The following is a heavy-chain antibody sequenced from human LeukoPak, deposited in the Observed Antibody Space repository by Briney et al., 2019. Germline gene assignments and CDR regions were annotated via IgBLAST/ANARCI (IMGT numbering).Heavy chain of an antibody. CDR1: GFTFSSYA. CDR2: ISYDGSNK. V-gene: IGHV3-30-3*01. D-gene: IGHD5-18*01. CDR3: ARDRVTYSYYYYYGMDV. Sequence: PGGSLRISCAASGFTFSSYAMHWVRQAPGKGLDWVAVISYDGSNKYYADSVKGRFTISRDNSKNTLYLQMNSLRAEDTAVYYCARDRVTYSYYYYYGMDVWGQGTTVTVSS. J-gene: IGHJ6*02.